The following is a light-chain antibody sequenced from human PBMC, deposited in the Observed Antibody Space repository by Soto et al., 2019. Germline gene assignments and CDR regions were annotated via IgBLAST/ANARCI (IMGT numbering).Light chain of an antibody. CDR3: QQLFDSPIT. CDR1: QSIGSY. J-gene: IGKJ5*01. Sequence: DIQMTQSPSSLSASVGDRVNITCRASQSIGSYLNWYQQKPGKAPKLLIYAASTLESWVSSRFSATVSGTEFSLTITSLQPEDFATYYCQQLFDSPITFGQGTRLE. V-gene: IGKV1-39*01. CDR2: AAS.